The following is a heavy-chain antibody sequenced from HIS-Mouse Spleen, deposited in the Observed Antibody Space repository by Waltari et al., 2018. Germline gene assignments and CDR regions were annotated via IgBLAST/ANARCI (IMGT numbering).Heavy chain of an antibody. D-gene: IGHD4-17*01. J-gene: IGHJ4*02. CDR2: INRSGST. V-gene: IGHV4-34*01. Sequence: QVQLQQWGAGLLKPSETLSLTCAVYGGSFSGYYWGWSRQPPGKGLEWIGEINRSGSTNYTPSLKSRVTISGDTSKNQFSLKLSSVTAADTAVYYCAAYGDYFDYWGQGTLVTVAS. CDR1: GGSFSGYY. CDR3: AAYGDYFDY.